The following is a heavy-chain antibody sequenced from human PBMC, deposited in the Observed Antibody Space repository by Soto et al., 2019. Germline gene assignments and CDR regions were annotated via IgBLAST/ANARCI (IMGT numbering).Heavy chain of an antibody. D-gene: IGHD3-16*02. CDR1: GGSISSSSYY. V-gene: IGHV4-39*01. Sequence: SETLSLTCTVSGGSISSSSYYWGWIRQPPGKGLEWIGSIYYSGSTYYNPSLKSRVTISVDTSKNQFSLKLSSVTAADTAVYYCARHEYYDYVWGSYRSNYFDYWGQGTLVTVSS. CDR3: ARHEYYDYVWGSYRSNYFDY. CDR2: IYYSGST. J-gene: IGHJ4*02.